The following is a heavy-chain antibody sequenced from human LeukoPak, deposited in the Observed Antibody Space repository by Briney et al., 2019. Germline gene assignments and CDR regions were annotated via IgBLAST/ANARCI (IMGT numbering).Heavy chain of an antibody. V-gene: IGHV3-48*01. CDR2: ISGSGNNV. CDR3: ARDAVQADTPFYFDI. D-gene: IGHD2-15*01. Sequence: GGSLRLPCSPSGFTLASYSMSWVRQAPGKGLQWVSFISGSGNNVLYADSVKGRFTISRDNAENSLYLQMDSLRVEDTAVYYCARDAVQADTPFYFDIWGQGALLTVSS. CDR1: GFTLASYS. J-gene: IGHJ4*02.